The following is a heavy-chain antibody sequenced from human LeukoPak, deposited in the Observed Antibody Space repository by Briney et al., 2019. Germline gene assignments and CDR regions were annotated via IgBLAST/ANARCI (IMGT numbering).Heavy chain of an antibody. CDR1: GGSISSYY. CDR2: INHSGST. J-gene: IGHJ6*02. V-gene: IGHV4-34*01. CDR3: ARMSSGWYVHYYYGMDV. Sequence: PSETLSLTCTVSGGSISSYYWSWIRQPPGKGLEWIGEINHSGSTNYNPFLKSRVTISVDTSKNQFSLKLSSVTAADTAVYYCARMSSGWYVHYYYGMDVWGQGTTVTVSS. D-gene: IGHD6-19*01.